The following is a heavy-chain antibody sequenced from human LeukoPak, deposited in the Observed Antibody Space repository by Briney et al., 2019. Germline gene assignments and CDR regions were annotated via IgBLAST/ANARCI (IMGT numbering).Heavy chain of an antibody. CDR2: IGQDGSEK. Sequence: PGGSLRLSCAASGXTVSTHWMSWVRQAPGKGLEWVANIGQDGSEKYYVDSVKGRFTISRDIAKNSLYLQMNSLRAEDTAVYYCARYYDGTTYSDALDIWGPGTMVTVSS. J-gene: IGHJ3*02. CDR3: ARYYDGTTYSDALDI. V-gene: IGHV3-7*04. D-gene: IGHD3-22*01. CDR1: GXTVSTHW.